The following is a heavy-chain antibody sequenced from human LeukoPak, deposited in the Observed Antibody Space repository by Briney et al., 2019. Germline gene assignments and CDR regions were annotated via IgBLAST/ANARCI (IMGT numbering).Heavy chain of an antibody. CDR1: GFPFSTYY. D-gene: IGHD3-10*01. CDR3: ALLVREPQH. V-gene: IGHV3-7*01. CDR2: INNDGSDK. Sequence: GGSLRLSCTVSGFPFSTYYMGWLRQPPGKGLEWVAMINNDGSDKSYVDSLKGRFTISRDNAKNSLFLQMSSLTAEDTAVYYCALLVREPQHWGRGTLVTVSS. J-gene: IGHJ1*01.